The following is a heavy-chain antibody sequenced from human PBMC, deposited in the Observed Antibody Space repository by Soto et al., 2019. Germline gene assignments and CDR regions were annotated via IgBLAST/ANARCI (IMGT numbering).Heavy chain of an antibody. Sequence: QVQLVQSGAEVKKPGSSVKVSCKASGGTFSSYTISWVRQAPGQGLEWMGRIIPILGIANYGQKFQGRVTITADKSTRTGYRELSSLRSEDTAVYYCAGHPPGLVVVAATPPVYWGQGTLVTVSS. CDR3: AGHPPGLVVVAATPPVY. D-gene: IGHD2-15*01. CDR2: IIPILGIA. CDR1: GGTFSSYT. J-gene: IGHJ4*02. V-gene: IGHV1-69*02.